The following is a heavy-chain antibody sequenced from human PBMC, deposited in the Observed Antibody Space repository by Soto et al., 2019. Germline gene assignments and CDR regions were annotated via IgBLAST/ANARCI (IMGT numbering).Heavy chain of an antibody. J-gene: IGHJ4*02. V-gene: IGHV3-7*01. CDR2: IKQDGSEK. D-gene: IGHD3-3*01. CDR3: ARVGVHYDFWSGSAGHNPLTSDY. CDR1: GFTFSSYW. Sequence: GGSLRLSCAASGFTFSSYWMIWVRQAPGKGLEWVANIKQDGSEKYYVDSVKGRFTISRDNAKNSLYLQMNSLRAEDTAVYYCARVGVHYDFWSGSAGHNPLTSDYWGQGTLVTVSS.